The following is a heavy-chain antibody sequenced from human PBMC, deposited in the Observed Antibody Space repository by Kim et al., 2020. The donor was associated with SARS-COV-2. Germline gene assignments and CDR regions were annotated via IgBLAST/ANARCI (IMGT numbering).Heavy chain of an antibody. CDR1: GGSFSGYY. CDR2: INHSGST. D-gene: IGHD1-26*01. V-gene: IGHV4-34*01. CDR3: ARLEWELGGYYYYGMDV. Sequence: SETLSLTCAVYGGSFSGYYWSWIRQPPGKGLEWIGEINHSGSTNYNPSLKSRVTISVDTSKNQFSLKLSSVTAADTAVYYCARLEWELGGYYYYGMDVWGQGTTVTVSS. J-gene: IGHJ6*02.